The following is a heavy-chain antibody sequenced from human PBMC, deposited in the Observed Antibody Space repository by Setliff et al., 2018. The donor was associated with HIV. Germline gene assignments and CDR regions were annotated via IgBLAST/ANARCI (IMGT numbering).Heavy chain of an antibody. D-gene: IGHD3-10*01. CDR1: GFTFGDYA. V-gene: IGHV4-38-2*02. J-gene: IGHJ4*02. CDR2: IYHTGSS. Sequence: PGGSLRLSCTASGFTFGDYAMGWIRQSPGKGLEWIGNIYHTGSSYYNPSLNDRATISLDTSKNQFSLKLGSVTAADTAVYYCASGVRRRTYYYGSGSYYFDYWGQGTLVTVSS. CDR3: ASGVRRRTYYYGSGSYYFDY.